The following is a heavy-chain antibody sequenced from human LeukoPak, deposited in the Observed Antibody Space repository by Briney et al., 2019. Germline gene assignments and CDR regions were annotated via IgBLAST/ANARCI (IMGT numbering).Heavy chain of an antibody. D-gene: IGHD6-13*01. CDR3: ARVSDSSSWYENYYYYYMDV. J-gene: IGHJ6*03. CDR2: IYYSGST. V-gene: IGHV4-39*07. CDR1: GGSISSSSYY. Sequence: KASETLSLTCTVSGGSISSSSYYWGWIRQPPGKGLEWIGSIYYSGSTYYNPSLKSRVTISVDTSKNQFSLKLSSVTAADTAVYYCARVSDSSSWYENYYYYYMDVWGKGTTVTVSS.